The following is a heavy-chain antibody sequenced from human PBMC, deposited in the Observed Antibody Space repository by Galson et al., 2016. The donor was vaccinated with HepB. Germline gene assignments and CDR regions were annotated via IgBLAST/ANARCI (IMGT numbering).Heavy chain of an antibody. CDR1: GFTFRNYV. D-gene: IGHD2-15*01. CDR3: ATDGSPRGYFHN. Sequence: SLRLSCAASGFTFRNYVMHWVRQAPGKGLEWVAVILYDGSSKHYADSVKGRFIISRDNSKNTLFLQMDSLRSEDTAVYYCATDGSPRGYFHNWGQGTLVTVSS. J-gene: IGHJ4*02. V-gene: IGHV3-30*04. CDR2: ILYDGSSK.